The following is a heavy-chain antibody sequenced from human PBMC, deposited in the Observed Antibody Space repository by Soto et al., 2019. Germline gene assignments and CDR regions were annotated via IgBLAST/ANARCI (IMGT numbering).Heavy chain of an antibody. Sequence: SETLSLTCTVSGGSISSSSYYWGWIRQPPGKGLEWIGNVYYGGSTYYNPSLKSRVTISVETSKSQFSLKLSSVTAADTAVYYCAGGDYYHSSGYYFYYYTMDVCGQGTTVTVSS. CDR2: VYYGGST. J-gene: IGHJ6*02. D-gene: IGHD3-22*01. CDR3: AGGDYYHSSGYYFYYYTMDV. V-gene: IGHV4-39*01. CDR1: GGSISSSSYY.